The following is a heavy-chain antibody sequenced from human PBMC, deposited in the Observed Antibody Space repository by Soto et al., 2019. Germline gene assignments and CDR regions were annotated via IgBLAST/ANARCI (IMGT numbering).Heavy chain of an antibody. V-gene: IGHV1-2*04. CDR1: GYTFTGYY. CDR2: INPNSGGT. Sequence: ASVKVSCKASGYTFTGYYMHWVRQAPGQGLEWMGWINPNSGGTNYAQKFQGWVTMTRDTSISTAYMELSRLRSDDTAVYYCARDSGYTTEQAFDYWGQGTLVTVSS. CDR3: ARDSGYTTEQAFDY. J-gene: IGHJ4*02. D-gene: IGHD5-12*01.